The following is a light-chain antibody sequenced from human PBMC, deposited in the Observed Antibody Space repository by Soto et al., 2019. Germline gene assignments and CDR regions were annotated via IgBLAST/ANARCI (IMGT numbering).Light chain of an antibody. Sequence: VVMTQSPLSLPVTLGQPASISCRSSQSLVSSNANTYLNWFQQRPGQSPRRLIYKFSNRDSGVTDRFSGSGSGTDFTLKISRVEAEDVGVYYCMQGSHWPYAFGQGTKLEIE. CDR3: MQGSHWPYA. V-gene: IGKV2-30*01. J-gene: IGKJ2*01. CDR1: QSLVSSNANTY. CDR2: KFS.